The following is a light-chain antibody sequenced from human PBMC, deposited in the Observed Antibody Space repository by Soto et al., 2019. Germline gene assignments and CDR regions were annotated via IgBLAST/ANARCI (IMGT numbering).Light chain of an antibody. Sequence: QSALTQPASVTGSPGQSITISCSGTSEDVGGYNYVSWYQHHPAKGPKLMIYEVSNRPSGLSDRFSGSKSGNTASLTISGLQAEDEADYYCCSYVGASIYVFGTGTKLTVL. CDR3: CSYVGASIYV. J-gene: IGLJ1*01. CDR1: SEDVGGYNY. CDR2: EVS. V-gene: IGLV2-14*01.